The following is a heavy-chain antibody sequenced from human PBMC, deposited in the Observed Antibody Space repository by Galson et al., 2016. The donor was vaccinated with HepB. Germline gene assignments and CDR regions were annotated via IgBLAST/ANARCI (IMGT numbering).Heavy chain of an antibody. V-gene: IGHV3-30*03. D-gene: IGHD2-2*01. CDR1: GFTFSSYW. CDR3: ARGTETSWYGQFDY. J-gene: IGHJ4*02. CDR2: ISYDGSNK. Sequence: SLRLSCAASGFTFSSYWMHWVRQAPGKGLEWVAVISYDGSNKFYADSVKGRFTISRDNSKNTLYLQMNSLRDEDTAVYYCARGTETSWYGQFDYWGQGTLVTVSS.